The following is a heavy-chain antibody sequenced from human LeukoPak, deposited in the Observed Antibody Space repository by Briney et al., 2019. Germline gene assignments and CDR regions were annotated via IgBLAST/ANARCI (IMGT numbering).Heavy chain of an antibody. V-gene: IGHV3-15*07. D-gene: IGHD3-22*01. CDR1: GFTFSNAW. CDR3: TTESRPFAITMIVVVIPDY. CDR2: IKSKTDGGTT. J-gene: IGHJ4*02. Sequence: PGGSLRLSCAASGFTFSNAWMNWVRQAPGKGLEWVGRIKSKTDGGTTDYAAPVKGRFTISRDDSKNTLYLQMNSLKTEDTAVYYCTTESRPFAITMIVVVIPDYWGQGTLVTVSS.